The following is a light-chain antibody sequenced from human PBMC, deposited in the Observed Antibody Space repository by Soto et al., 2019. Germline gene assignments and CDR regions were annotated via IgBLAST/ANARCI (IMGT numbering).Light chain of an antibody. Sequence: QSVLTHPLSASGTPGQRGPIICTGSSSNIGTSSVHWFQQLPGTAPKLLISTTNQRPSGVPERFSGSKSGTSASLAISGFQSENEANYYCAAWEDSLNGHVFGPGPKFTVL. CDR1: SSNIGTSS. CDR3: AAWEDSLNGHV. V-gene: IGLV1-44*01. J-gene: IGLJ1*01. CDR2: TTN.